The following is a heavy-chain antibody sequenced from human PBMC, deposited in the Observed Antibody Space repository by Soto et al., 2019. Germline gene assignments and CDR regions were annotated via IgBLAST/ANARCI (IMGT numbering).Heavy chain of an antibody. CDR2: IYYSGST. Sequence: PSETLSLTCTVSGGSISSYYWSWIRQPPGKGLEWIGYIYYSGSTNYNPSLKSRVTISVDTSKNQFSLKLSSVTAADTAVYYCARHSVGSGKYYFDYWGQGTLVTVSS. CDR3: ARHSVGSGKYYFDY. V-gene: IGHV4-59*08. D-gene: IGHD3-10*01. J-gene: IGHJ4*02. CDR1: GGSISSYY.